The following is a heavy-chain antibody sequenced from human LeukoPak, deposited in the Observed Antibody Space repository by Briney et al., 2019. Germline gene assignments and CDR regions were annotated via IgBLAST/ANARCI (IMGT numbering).Heavy chain of an antibody. CDR3: ARHYDRRPFDY. CDR1: GYTFTGYY. CDR2: INPNSGGT. D-gene: IGHD3-22*01. V-gene: IGHV1-2*02. Sequence: ASVKVSCKASGYTFTGYYMHWARQAPGQGLEWMGWINPNSGGTNYAEKVQDRVTMTTDTSTSTAYMELRSLRSDDTAVYYCARHYDRRPFDYWGQGTLVTVSS. J-gene: IGHJ4*02.